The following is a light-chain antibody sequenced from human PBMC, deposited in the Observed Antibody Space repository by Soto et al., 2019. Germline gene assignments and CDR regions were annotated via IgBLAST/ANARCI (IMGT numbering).Light chain of an antibody. CDR1: SSNIGHNY. J-gene: IGLJ2*01. CDR3: GTWDSSLSVVL. V-gene: IGLV1-51*01. CDR2: DNT. Sequence: QSVLTQPPSVSAAPGQRVTISCSGGSSNIGHNYVSWYQQVPGTAPKLLIYDNTKRPPGIPDRFSGSKSGTSATLGITGLQTGDEADYFCGTWDSSLSVVLFGGGTKLTVL.